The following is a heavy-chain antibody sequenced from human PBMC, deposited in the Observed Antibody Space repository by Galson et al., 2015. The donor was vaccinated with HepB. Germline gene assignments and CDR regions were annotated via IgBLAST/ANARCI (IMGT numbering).Heavy chain of an antibody. CDR2: IYPGDSDT. CDR3: ARHYPYSSGWLYFDY. D-gene: IGHD6-19*01. Sequence: QSGAEVKKPGESLKISCKGSGSSFTSYWIGWVRQMPGKGLEWMGIIYPGDSDTRYSPSFQGQVTISADKSISTAYLQWSSLKASDTAMYYCARHYPYSSGWLYFDYWGQGTLVTVSS. V-gene: IGHV5-51*01. CDR1: GSSFTSYW. J-gene: IGHJ4*02.